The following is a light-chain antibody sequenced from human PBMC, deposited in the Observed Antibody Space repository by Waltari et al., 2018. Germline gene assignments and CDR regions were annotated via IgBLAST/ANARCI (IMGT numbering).Light chain of an antibody. V-gene: IGKV3-20*01. J-gene: IGKJ1*01. Sequence: EIVLTQSPGTLSLSPGERATLSCGASQSISSNYLAWYQQKPGQAPRLLISGASTRATGIPDRFSGSGSGTDFALTISRLEPEDFAVYYCQQYHISPRTFGQGTKVEIK. CDR3: QQYHISPRT. CDR1: QSISSNY. CDR2: GAS.